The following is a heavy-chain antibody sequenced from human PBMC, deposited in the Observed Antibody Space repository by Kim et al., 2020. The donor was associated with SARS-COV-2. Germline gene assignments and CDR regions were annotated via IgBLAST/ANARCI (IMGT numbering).Heavy chain of an antibody. D-gene: IGHD5-18*01. V-gene: IGHV4-34*01. J-gene: IGHJ4*02. CDR3: ARTDDTAMVHDY. Sequence: NYDPSLKSRVTISVDTAKNQFSLKLSSVTAADTAVYYCARTDDTAMVHDYWGQGTLVTVSS.